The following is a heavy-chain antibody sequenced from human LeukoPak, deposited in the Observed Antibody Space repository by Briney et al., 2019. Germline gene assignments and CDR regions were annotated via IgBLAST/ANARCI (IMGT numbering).Heavy chain of an antibody. V-gene: IGHV4-59*01. D-gene: IGHD3-22*01. CDR3: ARARWGYDSSGYLGANSYFDY. CDR2: IYYSGCT. J-gene: IGHJ4*01. CDR1: GVSISSYY. Sequence: SETLSLTCTVFGVSISSYYWSWLRQPPGTGLEWIGYIYYSGCTNYNPSLKSRVTLSVDTAKNQFSLKLSSVTAADTAVYYCARARWGYDSSGYLGANSYFDYWGQGTLVTVSS.